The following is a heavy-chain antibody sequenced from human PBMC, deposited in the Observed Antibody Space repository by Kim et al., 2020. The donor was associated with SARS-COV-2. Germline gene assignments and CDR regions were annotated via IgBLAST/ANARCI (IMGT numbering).Heavy chain of an antibody. CDR1: GYSLSSYY. J-gene: IGHJ6*02. Sequence: ASVKVSCKASGYSLSSYYMHWVRKAPGQGLEWMGIINPSGGGTTYAQKFQGRLTMTRDTSTSTVYMEMSSLRSEDTAVYYCARPRSEGGTGKYGMDVWGQGTTVTVAS. CDR2: INPSGGGT. V-gene: IGHV1-46*01. CDR3: ARPRSEGGTGKYGMDV. D-gene: IGHD6-13*01.